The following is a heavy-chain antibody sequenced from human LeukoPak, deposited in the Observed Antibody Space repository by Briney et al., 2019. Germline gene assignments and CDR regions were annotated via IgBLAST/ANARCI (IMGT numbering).Heavy chain of an antibody. Sequence: KPSETLSLTCTVSGGSISSGDYYWGWIRQPPGKGLQWIGYIYNSGSTYYNPSLKSRVTISVDTSKNQFSLKLSSVTAADTAVYYCARYGSGTITNSFDLWGQGTMVTVSS. CDR3: ARYGSGTITNSFDL. CDR2: IYNSGST. D-gene: IGHD3-10*01. V-gene: IGHV4-30-4*01. J-gene: IGHJ3*01. CDR1: GGSISSGDYY.